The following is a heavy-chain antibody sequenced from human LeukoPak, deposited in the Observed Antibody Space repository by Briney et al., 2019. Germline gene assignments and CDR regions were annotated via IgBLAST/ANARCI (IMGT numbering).Heavy chain of an antibody. CDR2: FDPEQGKP. CDR1: GSSLTDLN. Sequence: ASVKVSCKVSGSSLTDLNMQCVRLAPGKGLECIGGFDPEQGKPIYAQKFQGRVTMTEETATDTAYMELTSLRSEDTALYYCATRSGDFWSGYENWGQGTLVTVSS. J-gene: IGHJ4*02. D-gene: IGHD3-3*01. V-gene: IGHV1-24*01. CDR3: ATRSGDFWSGYEN.